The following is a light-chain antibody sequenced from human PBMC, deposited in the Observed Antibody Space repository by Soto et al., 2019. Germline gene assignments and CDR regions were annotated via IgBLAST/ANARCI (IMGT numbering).Light chain of an antibody. V-gene: IGKV3-20*01. J-gene: IGKJ1*01. Sequence: ENVLTQSPGTLSLSPGERATLSCRASQSVGNNYLAWYKQKPGQPPRLLIFDASNRATGIPDRFSGSGSGADFTLTINRLDPDDFAVFYCQQYATPPLTLGQGTKVEVK. CDR3: QQYATPPLT. CDR1: QSVGNNY. CDR2: DAS.